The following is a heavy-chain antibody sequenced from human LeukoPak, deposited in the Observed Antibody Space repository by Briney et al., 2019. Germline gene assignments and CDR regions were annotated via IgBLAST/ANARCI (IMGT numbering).Heavy chain of an antibody. CDR3: AKVGSEWFGELAAYYFDY. V-gene: IGHV3-23*01. Sequence: GGSLRLSCAASGFTFPNYDMSWVRQAPGKGLEWVAAITHTGSATFYAASVRGRFTISRDNSKNTLYLQMNSLRAEDTAVYYCAKVGSEWFGELAAYYFDYWGQGTLVTVSS. CDR2: ITHTGSAT. D-gene: IGHD3-10*01. J-gene: IGHJ4*02. CDR1: GFTFPNYD.